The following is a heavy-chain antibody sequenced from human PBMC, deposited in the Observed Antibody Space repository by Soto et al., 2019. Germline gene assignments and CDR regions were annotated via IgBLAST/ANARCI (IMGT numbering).Heavy chain of an antibody. V-gene: IGHV3-53*01. CDR3: AKAKNDYNWDNRPPFDY. CDR2: IYSGGST. J-gene: IGHJ4*02. Sequence: GGSLRLSCAASGFTVSSNYMSWVRQAPGKGLEWVSVIYSGGSTYYADSVKTRFTISTDQSRNTVYLQMDSLRADDTAIYYCAKAKNDYNWDNRPPFDYWGQGTLVTVST. D-gene: IGHD1-20*01. CDR1: GFTVSSNY.